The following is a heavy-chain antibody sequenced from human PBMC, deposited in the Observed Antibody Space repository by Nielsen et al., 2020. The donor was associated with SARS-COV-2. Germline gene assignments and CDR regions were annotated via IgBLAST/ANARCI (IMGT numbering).Heavy chain of an antibody. J-gene: IGHJ4*02. D-gene: IGHD4-23*01. CDR2: INQDGREK. CDR1: GFTFSSYW. Sequence: GESLKISCAASGFTFSSYWMNWVRQAPEKGLEWVANINQDGREKYYVDSVKGRFTISRDNAKNSLYLQMNSLRVEDTAVYYCARDFHGGNRLDYWGQGTLVTVSS. CDR3: ARDFHGGNRLDY. V-gene: IGHV3-7*03.